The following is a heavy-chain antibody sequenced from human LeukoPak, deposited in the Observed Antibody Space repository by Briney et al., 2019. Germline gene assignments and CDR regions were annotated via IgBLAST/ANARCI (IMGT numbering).Heavy chain of an antibody. V-gene: IGHV4-61*01. CDR2: IYYSGST. J-gene: IGHJ6*02. CDR3: ARGPLIRYFDWLSYGMDV. CDR1: GGSVSRSSYY. Sequence: PSETLSLTCTVSGGSVSRSSYYWSWIRQPPVKGLEWIGYIYYSGSTNYNPSLKSRVTISLDTSKNQFSLKLSSVTAADTAVYYCARGPLIRYFDWLSYGMDVWGQGTTVTVSS. D-gene: IGHD3-9*01.